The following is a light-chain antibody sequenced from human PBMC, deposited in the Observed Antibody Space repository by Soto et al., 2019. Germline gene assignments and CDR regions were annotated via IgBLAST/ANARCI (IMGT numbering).Light chain of an antibody. CDR3: QQYNSYSGYT. V-gene: IGKV1-5*03. CDR2: KAS. Sequence: DIQMTQSPSTLSASVGDRVTITCRASQSISSWLAWYQQKPGKAPNLLIYKASSLESGVPSRFSGSGSGTEFTLTISCLQADDFATYYCQQYNSYSGYTFGQGTKLEIK. CDR1: QSISSW. J-gene: IGKJ2*01.